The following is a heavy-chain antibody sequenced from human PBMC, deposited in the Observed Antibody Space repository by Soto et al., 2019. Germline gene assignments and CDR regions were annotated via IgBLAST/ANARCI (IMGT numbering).Heavy chain of an antibody. CDR3: AKEKGSCYYPFDY. V-gene: IGHV3-23*01. J-gene: IGHJ4*02. CDR2: ISGSGGST. D-gene: IGHD1-26*01. CDR1: GFTFSSYA. Sequence: EVQLLESGGGLVQPGGSLRLSCAASGFTFSSYAMSWVRQAPGKGLEWVSGISGSGGSTYYAVSVKGRFTISRDNSKNTLYLQMNNLRTEYTAVYYCAKEKGSCYYPFDYWGQGTLVTVSS.